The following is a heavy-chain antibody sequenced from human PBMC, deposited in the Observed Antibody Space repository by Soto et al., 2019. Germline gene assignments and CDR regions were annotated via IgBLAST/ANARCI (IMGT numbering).Heavy chain of an antibody. CDR3: ARTWGGDLDY. V-gene: IGHV4-61*08. Sequence: VPSSVASGTSGGRGDCRSMNKKPPGKGLEWIGYIYYSGSTNYNPSLKSRVTISVDTSKNQFSLKLSSVTAADTAVYYCARTWGGDLDYRGQGTLVTVSS. J-gene: IGHJ4*02. CDR1: SGTSGGRGDC. CDR2: IYYSGST. D-gene: IGHD2-21*01.